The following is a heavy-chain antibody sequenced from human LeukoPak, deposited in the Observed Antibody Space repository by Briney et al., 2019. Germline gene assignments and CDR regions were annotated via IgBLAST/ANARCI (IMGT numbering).Heavy chain of an antibody. Sequence: ASVKVSCKASGYTVTGYYMHWVRQAPGQGLEWMGWINPNSGGTNYAQKFQGRVTMTRDTSISTAYMELSRLRSDDTAVYYCARGTPYSSGWYSSDYWGQGTLVTVSS. V-gene: IGHV1-2*02. CDR1: GYTVTGYY. J-gene: IGHJ4*02. CDR3: ARGTPYSSGWYSSDY. CDR2: INPNSGGT. D-gene: IGHD6-19*01.